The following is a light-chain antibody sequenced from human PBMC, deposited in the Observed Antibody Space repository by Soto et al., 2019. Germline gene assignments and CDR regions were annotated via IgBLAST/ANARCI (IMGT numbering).Light chain of an antibody. CDR2: NND. J-gene: IGLJ1*01. CDR1: TSDIGSNT. Sequence: QSVLTQPPSASGTPGQKVTISCSGATSDIGSNTIHWYRHLPGSGPTLVVFNNDQRPSGVPDRISGSKSGNTASLTISGLKVEDEADYYCCSSGGSPTYVFGTGTKLTVL. CDR3: CSSGGSPTYV. V-gene: IGLV1-44*01.